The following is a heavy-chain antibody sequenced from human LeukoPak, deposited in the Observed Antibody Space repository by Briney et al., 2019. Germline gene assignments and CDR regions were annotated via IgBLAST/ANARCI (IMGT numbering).Heavy chain of an antibody. CDR1: GLTFTNYA. CDR2: ISDNGGNT. D-gene: IGHD6-13*01. Sequence: PGGSLTPSWSASGLTFTNYAIHWVRQAPGEWLEYDSTISDNGGNTNCADSVKGRFTISRDNSKNTLYLQMSSLRPEDTAVYYCVKAAGSWYGYFGYWGQGTLVTVSS. J-gene: IGHJ4*02. V-gene: IGHV3-64D*06. CDR3: VKAAGSWYGYFGY.